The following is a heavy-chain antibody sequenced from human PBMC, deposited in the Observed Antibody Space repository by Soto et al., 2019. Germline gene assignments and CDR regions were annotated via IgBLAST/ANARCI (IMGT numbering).Heavy chain of an antibody. Sequence: GGSLRLSCAASGFTFSSDAMSWVRQAPGKGLEWVSAISGSGGSTYYADSVKGRFTISRDNSKNTLYLQMNSLRAEDTAVYYCSREHYYFLSGHLGDAFGIWGQGTMVTVSS. J-gene: IGHJ3*02. D-gene: IGHD3-3*01. CDR2: ISGSGGST. CDR3: SREHYYFLSGHLGDAFGI. CDR1: GFTFSSDA. V-gene: IGHV3-23*01.